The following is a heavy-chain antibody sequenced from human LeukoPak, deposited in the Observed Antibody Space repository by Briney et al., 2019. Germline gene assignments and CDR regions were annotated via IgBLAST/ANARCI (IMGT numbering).Heavy chain of an antibody. J-gene: IGHJ4*02. D-gene: IGHD6-19*01. V-gene: IGHV3-21*01. CDR1: GFTFSDYT. CDR2: IGSITTYI. Sequence: GGSLRLSCAASGFTFSDYTMNWVRQAPGKGLEWVSSIGSITTYIYYADSVKGRFTISRDNAKNSLSLQMNSLRAEDTAVYYCARAIAVAGPYYFDYWGQGTLVTVSS. CDR3: ARAIAVAGPYYFDY.